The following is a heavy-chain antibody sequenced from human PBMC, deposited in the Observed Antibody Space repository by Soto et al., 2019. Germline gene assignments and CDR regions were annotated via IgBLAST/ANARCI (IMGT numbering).Heavy chain of an antibody. D-gene: IGHD2-15*01. CDR2: IIPIFGTA. CDR1: GGTFTSYA. Sequence: SVKVSCKASGGTFTSYAISWVRQAPGQGLEWMGGIIPIFGTANYARKFQGRVTITADESTSTAYMELSSLRSEDTAVYYCASDIPSCSGGRCCSRCHGNNVYCSGRGTLGTVSS. V-gene: IGHV1-69*13. J-gene: IGHJ4*02. CDR3: ASDIPSCSGGRCCSRCHGNNVYC.